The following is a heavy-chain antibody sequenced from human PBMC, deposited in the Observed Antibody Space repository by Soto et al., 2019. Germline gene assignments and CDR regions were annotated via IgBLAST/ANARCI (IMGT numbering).Heavy chain of an antibody. J-gene: IGHJ4*02. CDR2: INSKSGGT. D-gene: IGHD2-2*01. Sequence: QVQLVQSGAEVKKPGASVKVSCKASGYTFSDYYMHWVRQAPGQGLEWMGWINSKSGGTGYAEKFQGRVTMSRDTSISTDYMELRRLSSDDTAMYYCAREAYCTSTTCSAFDYWGQGTLVTVSS. V-gene: IGHV1-2*02. CDR3: AREAYCTSTTCSAFDY. CDR1: GYTFSDYY.